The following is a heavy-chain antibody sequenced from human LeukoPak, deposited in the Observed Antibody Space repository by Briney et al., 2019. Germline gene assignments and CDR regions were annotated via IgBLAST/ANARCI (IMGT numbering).Heavy chain of an antibody. CDR3: ARGEPFDY. D-gene: IGHD1-14*01. CDR1: GFTFSNYE. CDR2: ISPSSSTI. V-gene: IGHV3-48*02. Sequence: GGFLRLYCAASGFTFSNYEMNWVRQAPGKGLEWVSYISPSSSTIYYADSVKGRFTVSRDNAKNSLYLQMNSLRDEDTAVYYCARGEPFDYWGQGTLVTVSS. J-gene: IGHJ4*02.